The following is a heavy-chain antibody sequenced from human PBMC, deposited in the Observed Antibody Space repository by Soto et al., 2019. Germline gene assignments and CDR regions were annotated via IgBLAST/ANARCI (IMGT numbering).Heavy chain of an antibody. CDR1: GYTFTIYS. J-gene: IGHJ3*02. V-gene: IGHV1-18*01. Sequence: QVQLVQSGAEVKKPGASVKVSCKASGYTFTIYSITWVRQAPGQALEWMGWISAYNGNTDHAQKFQGRVTMTTDTSTSTAYMELRSLTSDDTAVYYCARDKAGAVDAFDIWGNGTMVTVSS. CDR3: ARDKAGAVDAFDI. CDR2: ISAYNGNT. D-gene: IGHD1-26*01.